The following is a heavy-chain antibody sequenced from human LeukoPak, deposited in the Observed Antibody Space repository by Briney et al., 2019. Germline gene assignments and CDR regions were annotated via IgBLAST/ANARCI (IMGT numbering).Heavy chain of an antibody. J-gene: IGHJ4*02. Sequence: GGSLRLSCTASGFTFSSYAMHWVRQAPGKGLEWVAVISYDGSNKYYADSVKGRFTISRDNSKNTLYLQMNSLRAEDTAVYYCAKDRGQWLHYTPSYWGQGTLVTVSS. CDR3: AKDRGQWLHYTPSY. CDR2: ISYDGSNK. D-gene: IGHD6-19*01. CDR1: GFTFSSYA. V-gene: IGHV3-30*04.